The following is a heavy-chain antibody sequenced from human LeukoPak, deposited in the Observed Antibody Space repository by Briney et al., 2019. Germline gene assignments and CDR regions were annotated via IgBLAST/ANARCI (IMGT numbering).Heavy chain of an antibody. D-gene: IGHD3-22*01. CDR3: AKDPTPYYYDSKGHFDY. J-gene: IGHJ4*02. CDR2: IYSGGST. CDR1: GFTVSSNY. V-gene: IGHV3-53*01. Sequence: GGSLRLSCAASGFTVSSNYMSWVRQAPGKGLEWVSVIYSGGSTYYADSVKGRFTISRDNSKNTLYLQMNSLRAEDTAVYYCAKDPTPYYYDSKGHFDYWGQGTLVTVSS.